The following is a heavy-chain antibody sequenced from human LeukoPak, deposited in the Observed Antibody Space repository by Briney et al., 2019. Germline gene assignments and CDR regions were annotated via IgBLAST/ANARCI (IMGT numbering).Heavy chain of an antibody. CDR3: AVWGAARD. CDR1: GSTFSSYA. V-gene: IGHV1-69*06. D-gene: IGHD6-6*01. CDR2: IIPIFGTS. Sequence: SVKVSRKSSGSTFSSYAISWLRPPPAQQLEWMGSIIPIFGTSNYAQKFQGRVTITADKSTSTAYVELSSLRSEDTAVYYCAVWGAARDWGQGTLVTVSS. J-gene: IGHJ4*02.